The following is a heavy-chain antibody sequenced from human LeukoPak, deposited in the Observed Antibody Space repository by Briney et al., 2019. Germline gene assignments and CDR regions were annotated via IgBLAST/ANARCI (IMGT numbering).Heavy chain of an antibody. V-gene: IGHV3-23*01. J-gene: IGHJ4*02. CDR1: GFTFSSYA. Sequence: PGGSLRLSCAASGFTFSSYAMSWVRQAPGKGLEWVSAISGSGGSTYYADSVKGRFTISRGNSKNTLYLQMNSLRAEDTAVYYCANGDSTTMIVVVIPPDYWGQGTLVTVSS. D-gene: IGHD3-22*01. CDR3: ANGDSTTMIVVVIPPDY. CDR2: ISGSGGST.